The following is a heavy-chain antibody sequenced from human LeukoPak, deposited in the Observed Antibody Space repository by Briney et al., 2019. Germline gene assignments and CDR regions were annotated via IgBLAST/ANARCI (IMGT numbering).Heavy chain of an antibody. V-gene: IGHV3-7*05. CDR3: ARDTTYGAADI. J-gene: IGHJ3*02. CDR1: GFIFSISW. Sequence: GGSLRLSCEASGFIFSISWMYWVRQAPGKGLEWVADINPDGSVFYYVDSVKGRFTISRDNARNTLYLQMNSLRDEDTAMYYCARDTTYGAADIWGQGTVVTVTS. D-gene: IGHD4-17*01. CDR2: INPDGSVF.